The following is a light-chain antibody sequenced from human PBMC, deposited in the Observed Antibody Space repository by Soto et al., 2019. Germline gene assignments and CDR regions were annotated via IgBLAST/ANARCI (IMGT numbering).Light chain of an antibody. CDR1: NIGGKS. Sequence: SYELTQPPSVSVAPGQTARITCGGNNIGGKSVQWYQQKPGQAPVLVVNDVSDRPSGIPERFSGSKSGNTATLTISRVEAGDEADYYCQVWDSSSDHVVFGGGTKLTVL. J-gene: IGLJ3*02. CDR3: QVWDSSSDHVV. V-gene: IGLV3-21*02. CDR2: DVS.